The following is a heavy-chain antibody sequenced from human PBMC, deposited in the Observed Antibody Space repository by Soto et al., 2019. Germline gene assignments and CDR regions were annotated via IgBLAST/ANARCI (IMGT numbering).Heavy chain of an antibody. CDR1: GGSFSGYY. CDR2: INHSGST. D-gene: IGHD2-2*01. Sequence: NPSETLSLTCAAYGGSFSGYYWSWIRQPPGKGLEWIGEINHSGSTNYNPSLKSRVTISVDTSKNQFSLKLSSVTAADTAVYYCARAPRGLGRDIVVVPAATLFDYWGQGTLVTVSS. CDR3: ARAPRGLGRDIVVVPAATLFDY. J-gene: IGHJ4*02. V-gene: IGHV4-34*01.